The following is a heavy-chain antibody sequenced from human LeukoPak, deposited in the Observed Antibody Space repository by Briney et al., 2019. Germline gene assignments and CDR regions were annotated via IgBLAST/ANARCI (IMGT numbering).Heavy chain of an antibody. CDR1: GFTFSSYA. CDR3: TKDASYARENDNSGFFID. J-gene: IGHJ4*02. Sequence: PGGSLRLSCAASGFTFSSYAMSWVRQAPGKGLEWVSSMSGGGDSDYYADSVEGRFTVSRDKSKNTLYVQMNSLRADDTAVYYCTKDASYARENDNSGFFIDWGQGTLVTVSS. D-gene: IGHD3-22*01. CDR2: MSGGGDSD. V-gene: IGHV3-23*01.